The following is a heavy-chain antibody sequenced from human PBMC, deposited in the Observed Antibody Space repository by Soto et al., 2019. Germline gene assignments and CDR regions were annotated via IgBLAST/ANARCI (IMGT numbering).Heavy chain of an antibody. Sequence: GGSLRLSCAASGFTFSSYAMHWVRQAPGKGLEWVAVISYDGSNKYYADSVKGRFTISRDNSKNTLYLQMNSLRAEDTAVYYCARVMVGATSFDYWGQGTLVTVSS. CDR3: ARVMVGATSFDY. V-gene: IGHV3-30-3*01. CDR2: ISYDGSNK. CDR1: GFTFSSYA. D-gene: IGHD1-26*01. J-gene: IGHJ4*02.